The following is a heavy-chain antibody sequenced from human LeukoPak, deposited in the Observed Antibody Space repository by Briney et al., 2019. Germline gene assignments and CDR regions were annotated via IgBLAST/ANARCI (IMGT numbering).Heavy chain of an antibody. CDR1: GITLANYG. Sequence: GGSLRLSCVVSGITLANYGMSWVRQAPGKGLEWVAGVSGSGGSTNYADSVKGRFTISRDDPKNTLYLQMNSLRAEDTAVYFCAKRGVVIRVILVGFHKEAYYFDSWGQGALVTVSS. J-gene: IGHJ4*02. V-gene: IGHV3-23*01. CDR3: AKRGVVIRVILVGFHKEAYYFDS. D-gene: IGHD3-22*01. CDR2: VSGSGGST.